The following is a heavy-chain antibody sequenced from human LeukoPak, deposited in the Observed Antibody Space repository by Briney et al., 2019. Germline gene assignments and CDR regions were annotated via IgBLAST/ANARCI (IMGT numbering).Heavy chain of an antibody. Sequence: GGSLSLSCPASGFTFSIFAMSWVSPAPGKGLGWDSGVSGTGCSTHFAESVKGRFTISGDNSKNTQYLQMNSLRAEDTAVYYRAKGHDSRGYYSQRWAFDIWGQGTMVTVSS. CDR2: VSGTGCST. CDR1: GFTFSIFA. V-gene: IGHV3-23*01. D-gene: IGHD3-22*01. J-gene: IGHJ3*02. CDR3: AKGHDSRGYYSQRWAFDI.